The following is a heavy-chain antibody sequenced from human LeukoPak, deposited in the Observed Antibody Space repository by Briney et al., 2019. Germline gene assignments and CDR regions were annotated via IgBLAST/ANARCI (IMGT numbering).Heavy chain of an antibody. V-gene: IGHV3-7*01. Sequence: GGSLSLSCAASGLPFSTYWITRVGQAPGRGVEGVGNIKNDGSEKYYGDSVNGRCTISSDNAENSLSLQMNRLRVEDTAIYYCTCDSGLTGYDLLDYWGQGTLVTVSS. D-gene: IGHD5-12*01. CDR1: GLPFSTYW. J-gene: IGHJ4*02. CDR2: IKNDGSEK. CDR3: TCDSGLTGYDLLDY.